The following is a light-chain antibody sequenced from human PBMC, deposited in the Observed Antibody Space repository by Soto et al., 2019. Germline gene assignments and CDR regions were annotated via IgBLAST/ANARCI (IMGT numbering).Light chain of an antibody. J-gene: IGKJ1*01. CDR2: GAS. Sequence: EIVMTQSPATLSVSPGERATLFFSASQTISSNLAWYQQTPGQAPRLLIYGASTRATGIPARFSGSGSGTEFTLTISSLQSEDLAVYYCQQYNEWPLWTFGQGTKVDIK. CDR3: QQYNEWPLWT. V-gene: IGKV3-15*01. CDR1: QTISSN.